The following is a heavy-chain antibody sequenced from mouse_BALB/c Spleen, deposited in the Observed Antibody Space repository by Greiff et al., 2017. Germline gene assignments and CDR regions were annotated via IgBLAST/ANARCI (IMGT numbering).Heavy chain of an antibody. CDR1: GFSLTSYG. V-gene: IGHV2-4-1*01. CDR3: ARNSNYDAWFAY. J-gene: IGHJ3*01. Sequence: VKLQQSGPGLVQPSQSLSITCTVSGFSLTSYGVHWVRQSPGKGLEWLGVIWSGGSTDYNAAFISRLSISKDNSKSQVFFKMNSLQADDTAIYYCARNSNYDAWFAYWGQGTLVTVSA. CDR2: IWSGGST. D-gene: IGHD2-5*01.